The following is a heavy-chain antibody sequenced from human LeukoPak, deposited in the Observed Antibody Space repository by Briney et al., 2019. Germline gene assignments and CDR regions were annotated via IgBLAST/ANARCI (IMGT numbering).Heavy chain of an antibody. CDR1: GFTFGSYA. J-gene: IGHJ4*02. V-gene: IGHV3-23*01. D-gene: IGHD3-22*01. CDR2: ISPNADRT. CDR3: AIMHGYYDGSGYWVQ. Sequence: GGALRLSCATSGFTFGSYAMSWVRQAPGKGLEWVSFISPNADRTSKADSVEGRFTISRDNPRNTLYLQMNSLRDDDTAVYYCAIMHGYYDGSGYWVQWGQGTLVTVSS.